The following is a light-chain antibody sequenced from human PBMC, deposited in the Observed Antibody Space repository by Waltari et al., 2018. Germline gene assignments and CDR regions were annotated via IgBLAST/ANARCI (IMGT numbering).Light chain of an antibody. CDR3: SAYTSRGTLK. CDR1: SDDIGAYRY. J-gene: IGLJ2*01. V-gene: IGLV2-14*03. Sequence: QSALTQPASVSGSPGQSITISCTGPSDDIGAYRYVHWYHQRPGKVPKLIIYDLTERPSGVSNRFSGSKSGSTASLTVSGLQAEDEGLFYCSAYTSRGTLKFGGGTRVTVL. CDR2: DLT.